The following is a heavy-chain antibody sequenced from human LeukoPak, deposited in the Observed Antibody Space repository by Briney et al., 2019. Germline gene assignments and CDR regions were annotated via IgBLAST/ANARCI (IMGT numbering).Heavy chain of an antibody. V-gene: IGHV4-61*02. D-gene: IGHD3-9*01. Sequence: PSETLSLTCTVSGGSISSSSYYWSWIRQPAGKGLGWIGRIYTTGSTNYNPSLKSRVTMSVDTSKNQFSLKLSSVTAADTAVYYCARRGRITIFRNWFDPWGQGTLVTVSS. CDR3: ARRGRITIFRNWFDP. CDR1: GGSISSSSYY. J-gene: IGHJ5*02. CDR2: IYTTGST.